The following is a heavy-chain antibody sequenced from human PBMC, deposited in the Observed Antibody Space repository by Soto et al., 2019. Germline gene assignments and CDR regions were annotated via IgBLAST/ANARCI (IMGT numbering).Heavy chain of an antibody. CDR2: ISWNSGSI. Sequence: EVQLVESGGGLVQPGRSLRLSCAASGFTFDDYARHWVRQAPGKGLEWVSGISWNSGSIGYADSVKGRFTISRANAKNSLYLQMNSLSAEDTALYYCAKDSNYDILHSYFAYWGQGTLVTVSS. CDR3: AKDSNYDILHSYFAY. J-gene: IGHJ4*02. CDR1: GFTFDDYA. V-gene: IGHV3-9*01. D-gene: IGHD3-9*01.